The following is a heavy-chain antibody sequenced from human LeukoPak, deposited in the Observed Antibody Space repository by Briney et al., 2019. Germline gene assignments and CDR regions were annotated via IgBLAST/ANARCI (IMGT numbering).Heavy chain of an antibody. CDR3: AKDSILRGEYFDY. Sequence: GRSLRLSCAASGFTFSSYGMHWVRQAPGKGLEWVAVIWYDGSNKYYADSVKGRFTISRDNPKNTLYLQMNSLRAEDTAVYYCAKDSILRGEYFDYWGQGTLVTVSS. D-gene: IGHD3-16*01. CDR1: GFTFSSYG. J-gene: IGHJ4*02. V-gene: IGHV3-33*06. CDR2: IWYDGSNK.